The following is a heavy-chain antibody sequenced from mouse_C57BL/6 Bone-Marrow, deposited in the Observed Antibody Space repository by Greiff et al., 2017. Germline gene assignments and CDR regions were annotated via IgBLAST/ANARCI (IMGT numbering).Heavy chain of an antibody. CDR3: AREDTTVVAPFDY. CDR2: IHPKSGSS. Sequence: QVQLQQPGAELVKPGASVKLSCKASGYTFTSYWMHWVKQRPGQGLEWIGMIHPKSGSSNYNEKFKRKATLTVAKSSSPAYMQLRSLTADDSAVYYCAREDTTVVAPFDYWGQGTTLTVSS. D-gene: IGHD1-1*01. J-gene: IGHJ2*01. CDR1: GYTFTSYW. V-gene: IGHV1-64*01.